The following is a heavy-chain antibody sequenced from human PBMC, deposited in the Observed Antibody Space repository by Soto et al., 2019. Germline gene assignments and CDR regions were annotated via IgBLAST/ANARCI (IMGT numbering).Heavy chain of an antibody. CDR2: ISGSGGST. D-gene: IGHD6-13*01. CDR3: ARHLPGIAAAEEINNWFDP. Sequence: PGGSLRLSCAASGFTFSSYAMSWVRQAPGKGLEWVSAISGSGGSTYYADSVKGRFTISRDNSKNTLYLQMNSLRAEDTAVYYCARHLPGIAAAEEINNWFDPWGQGTLVTAPQ. CDR1: GFTFSSYA. V-gene: IGHV3-23*01. J-gene: IGHJ5*02.